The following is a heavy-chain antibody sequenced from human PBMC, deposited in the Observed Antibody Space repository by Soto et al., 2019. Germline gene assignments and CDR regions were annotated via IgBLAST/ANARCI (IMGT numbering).Heavy chain of an antibody. CDR2: IIPILGIA. J-gene: IGHJ6*03. Sequence: QVQLVQSGAEVKKPGSSVKVSCKASGGTFSSYTISWVRQAPGQGLEWMGRIIPILGIANYAQKFQGRVTIAADKSTSTAYMELSSLRSEDTAVYYCARDQGSSSWDGFVYYMDVWGKGTTVTVSS. V-gene: IGHV1-69*08. D-gene: IGHD6-13*01. CDR3: ARDQGSSSWDGFVYYMDV. CDR1: GGTFSSYT.